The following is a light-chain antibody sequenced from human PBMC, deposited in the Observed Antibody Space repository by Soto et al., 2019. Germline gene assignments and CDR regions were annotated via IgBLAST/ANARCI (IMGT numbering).Light chain of an antibody. CDR2: DFS. CDR1: SSDVGGYNY. CDR3: SSYTSSSTLVV. J-gene: IGLJ2*01. Sequence: QSALAQPASVSGSPGQSIPISCTGTSSDVGGYNYVSWYQQHPGKDPKLMIYDFSNRPSGVSNRFSCSKSGNTASLTISGFQAEDEADYYCSSYTSSSTLVVFGGGTKVTVL. V-gene: IGLV2-14*01.